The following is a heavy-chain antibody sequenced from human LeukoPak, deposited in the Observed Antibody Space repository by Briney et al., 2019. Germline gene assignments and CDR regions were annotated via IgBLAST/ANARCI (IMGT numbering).Heavy chain of an antibody. Sequence: SETLSLTCAVYGGSFSGYYWSWIRQPPGKGLEWIGEINHSGSTNYNPSLKSRVTISVDTSKNQFSLKLSSVTAADTAVYYCAREGYDYVWGSYPLRAFDIWGQGTMVTVSS. CDR1: GGSFSGYY. CDR3: AREGYDYVWGSYPLRAFDI. D-gene: IGHD3-16*01. V-gene: IGHV4-34*01. J-gene: IGHJ3*02. CDR2: INHSGST.